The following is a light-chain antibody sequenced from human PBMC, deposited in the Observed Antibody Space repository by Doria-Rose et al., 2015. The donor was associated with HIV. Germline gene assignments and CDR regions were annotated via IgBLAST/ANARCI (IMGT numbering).Light chain of an antibody. CDR1: QSFSSTY. CDR3: HQYGTSWT. V-gene: IGKV3-20*01. Sequence: EIVMTQSPGTLSLSPGERATLSCRASQSFSSTYLAWYQQKPGQAPILLIYDGSTSATGIPDRFSASGSGTDFTLTINRLEPEDFALYYCHQYGTSWTFGQGTKVEI. CDR2: DGS. J-gene: IGKJ1*01.